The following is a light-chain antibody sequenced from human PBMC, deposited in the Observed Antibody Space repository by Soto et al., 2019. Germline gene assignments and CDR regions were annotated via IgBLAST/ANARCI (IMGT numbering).Light chain of an antibody. Sequence: DIQMTQSPSTLSASVGDRVTITCRASQSFSTWLAWYQQKPGRAPNLLIYDVSSLESGVPSRFSGSGSGTDFILTISSVRPEDFASYYCQQSNSVPLTFGGGTKVEIK. CDR2: DVS. CDR3: QQSNSVPLT. CDR1: QSFSTW. J-gene: IGKJ4*01. V-gene: IGKV1-5*01.